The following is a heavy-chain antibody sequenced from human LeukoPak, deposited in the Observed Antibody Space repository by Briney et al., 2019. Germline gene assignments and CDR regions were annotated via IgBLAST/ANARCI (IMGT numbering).Heavy chain of an antibody. CDR2: ISSSGSDR. V-gene: IGHV3-11*01. J-gene: IGHJ3*02. D-gene: IGHD4-23*01. CDR1: GFTFSDYY. CDR3: ARGFYGGNPLDALDI. Sequence: GGSLRLSCAASGFTFSDYYMGWVRQALGKGLEWISYISSSGSDRYYTGSMQGRFTISRDNAKNSLYLQMSSLRGDDTAVYYCARGFYGGNPLDALDIWGQGTMVTVSS.